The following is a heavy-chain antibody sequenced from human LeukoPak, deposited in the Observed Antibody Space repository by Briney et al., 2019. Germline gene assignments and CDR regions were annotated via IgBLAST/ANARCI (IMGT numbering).Heavy chain of an antibody. J-gene: IGHJ4*02. D-gene: IGHD6-13*01. CDR3: AGKYSSSWHGIDY. V-gene: IGHV3-21*01. CDR1: GFSLRDYS. CDR2: ISSSSRYT. Sequence: GGSLRLSCAASGFSLRDYSMDWVRQAPGKGLEWVSSISSSSRYTFYVDSVKGRFTISRDNAKNSLYLQMNSLRAEDTAVYYCAGKYSSSWHGIDYWGQGTLVTVSS.